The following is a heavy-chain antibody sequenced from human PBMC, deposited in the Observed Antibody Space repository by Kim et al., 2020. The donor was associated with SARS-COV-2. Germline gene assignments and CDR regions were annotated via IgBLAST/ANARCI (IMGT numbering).Heavy chain of an antibody. CDR3: ARTVVTVKTSGMDV. Sequence: SETLSLTCAVYGGSFSGYYWSWIRQPPGKGLEWIGEINHSGSTNYNPSLKSRVTISVDTSKNQFSLKLSSVTAADTAVYYCARTVVTVKTSGMDVWGQGTTVTVSS. D-gene: IGHD2-15*01. CDR1: GGSFSGYY. CDR2: INHSGST. V-gene: IGHV4-34*01. J-gene: IGHJ6*02.